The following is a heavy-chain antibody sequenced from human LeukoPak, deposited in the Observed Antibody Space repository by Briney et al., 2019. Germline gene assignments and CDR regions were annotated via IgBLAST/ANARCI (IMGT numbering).Heavy chain of an antibody. Sequence: GGSLRLSCAASEFTFNLYGMTWVRQAPGKGLEWVSGISGSAVDTYYADSVKGRFTISRDNPKNELFLQMNNLRAEDTAVYFCAKLGTYWYFDVWGRGTLVTVSS. J-gene: IGHJ2*01. V-gene: IGHV3-23*01. CDR1: EFTFNLYG. CDR2: ISGSAVDT. CDR3: AKLGTYWYFDV. D-gene: IGHD3-16*01.